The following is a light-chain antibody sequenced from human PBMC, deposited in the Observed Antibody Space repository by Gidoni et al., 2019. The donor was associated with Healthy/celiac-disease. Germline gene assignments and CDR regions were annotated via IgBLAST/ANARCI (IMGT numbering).Light chain of an antibody. J-gene: IGKJ3*01. CDR2: DAS. CDR1: QSVSSY. Sequence: EIVLTQSPATLSLSPGERATLSCRASQSVSSYIAWYQQKPGQAPRLLIYDASNRATGIPARFSGSGSGTDFTLTISSLEPEDFAVDYCQQRSNWPPIFTFGPGTKVDIK. V-gene: IGKV3-11*01. CDR3: QQRSNWPPIFT.